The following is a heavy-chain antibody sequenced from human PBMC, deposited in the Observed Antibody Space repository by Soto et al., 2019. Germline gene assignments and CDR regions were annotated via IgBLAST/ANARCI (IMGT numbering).Heavy chain of an antibody. CDR3: ARQYHLTSYYGLDV. CDR1: GYTLTRFY. Sequence: QVQLVQSGAEVRKPGASVRLSCKASGYTLTRFYLHWVRQAPGQGLEWMGIINTRGGTTAYAQKFRGRLTVTRDTSTSTVYMELSNLRSEDTAVYYCARQYHLTSYYGLDVWGQGTTVTVSS. D-gene: IGHD2-2*01. V-gene: IGHV1-46*01. J-gene: IGHJ6*02. CDR2: INTRGGTT.